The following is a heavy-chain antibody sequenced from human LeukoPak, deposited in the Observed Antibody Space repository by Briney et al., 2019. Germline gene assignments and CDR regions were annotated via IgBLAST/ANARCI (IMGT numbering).Heavy chain of an antibody. D-gene: IGHD3-22*01. CDR2: IYHSGST. V-gene: IGHV4-4*02. Sequence: SETLSLTCAVSGGSISSSNWWSWVRQPPGKGLEWIGEIYHSGSTNYNPSLKSRVTMSVDTSKNQFSLKLSSVTAADTAVYYCARGARLYYYDSSGYYYSYYFDYWGQGTLVTVSS. J-gene: IGHJ4*02. CDR1: GGSISSSNW. CDR3: ARGARLYYYDSSGYYYSYYFDY.